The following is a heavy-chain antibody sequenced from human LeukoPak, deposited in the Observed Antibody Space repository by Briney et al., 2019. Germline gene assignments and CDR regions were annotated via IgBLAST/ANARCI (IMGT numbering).Heavy chain of an antibody. J-gene: IGHJ4*02. V-gene: IGHV1-46*01. CDR3: ARAQIVATIWRHYFDY. CDR2: INPSGGST. Sequence: ASVKVSCKASGYTFTSYYMHWVRQAPGQGLEWMGIINPSGGSTSYAQKFQGRVTMTRDTSTGTVYMELSSLRSEDTAVYYCARAQIVATIWRHYFDYWGQGTLVTVSS. CDR1: GYTFTSYY. D-gene: IGHD5-12*01.